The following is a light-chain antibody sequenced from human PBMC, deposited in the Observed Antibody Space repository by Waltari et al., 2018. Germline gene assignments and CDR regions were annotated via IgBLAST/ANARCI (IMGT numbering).Light chain of an antibody. CDR3: ALYMGSGIWV. J-gene: IGLJ3*02. CDR2: KAN. Sequence: QTVVTPEPALSVSPGGTVTLTCAFISCSLSPTSYSPWYQQTPGQAPRTLVYKANARSSGVPDRFSGSILGNTAALTITGAQADDESDYYCALYMGSGIWVFGGGTRLTVL. CDR1: SCSLSPTSY. V-gene: IGLV8-61*01.